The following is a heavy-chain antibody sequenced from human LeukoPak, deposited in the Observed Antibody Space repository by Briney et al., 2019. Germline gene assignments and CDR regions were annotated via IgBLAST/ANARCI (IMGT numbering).Heavy chain of an antibody. CDR1: GGSISSGSYY. CDR3: ARDLNEGDSSGYFDY. CDR2: IYTSGST. D-gene: IGHD3-22*01. J-gene: IGHJ4*02. Sequence: PSQTLSLTCTVSGGSISSGSYYWSWIRQPAGKGLEWIGRIYTSGSTNYNPSLKSRVTISVDTSKNQFSLKLSSVTAADTAVYYCARDLNEGDSSGYFDYWGQGTLVTVSS. V-gene: IGHV4-61*02.